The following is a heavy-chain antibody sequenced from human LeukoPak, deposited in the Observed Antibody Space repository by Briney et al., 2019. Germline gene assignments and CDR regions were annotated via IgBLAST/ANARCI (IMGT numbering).Heavy chain of an antibody. CDR1: GFTVSSNY. CDR2: IYSGGST. D-gene: IGHD1-26*01. Sequence: GGSLRLSCAASGFTVSSNYMSWVRQAPGKGLEGVSVIYSGGSTYYADSVKGRFTISRDNSKNTLYLQMNSLRAEDPAVYYCATDSGRNRAFDYWGQGTLVTVSS. CDR3: ATDSGRNRAFDY. J-gene: IGHJ4*02. V-gene: IGHV3-53*01.